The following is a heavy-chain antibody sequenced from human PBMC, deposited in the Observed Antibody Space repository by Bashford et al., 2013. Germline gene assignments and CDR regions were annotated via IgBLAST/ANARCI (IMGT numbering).Heavy chain of an antibody. D-gene: IGHD4-17*01. Sequence: SVKVSCKASGYTFTYRYLHWVRQAPGQALEWMGWITPFNGNTNYAQKFQDRVTITRDRSMSTAYMELSSLRSEDTAMYYCARTQRDYGAHYYYYGMDVWGQGTTVTVSS. CDR3: ARTQRDYGAHYYYYGMDV. CDR2: ITPFNGNT. CDR1: GYTFTYRY. V-gene: IGHV1-45*02. J-gene: IGHJ6*02.